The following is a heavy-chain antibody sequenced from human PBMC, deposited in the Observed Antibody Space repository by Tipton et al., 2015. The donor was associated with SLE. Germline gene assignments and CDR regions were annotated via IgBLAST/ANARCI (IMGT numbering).Heavy chain of an antibody. V-gene: IGHV4-34*01. Sequence: LRLSCAASGFTLSGFGMNWVRQAPGKGLEWIGEIYHSGSTNYNPSLKSRVTISVDTSKTQFSLKLSSVAAADTAVYYCARESGSGTYYNYWGQGTLVTVSS. CDR3: ARESGSGTYYNY. J-gene: IGHJ4*02. CDR1: GFTLSGFG. CDR2: IYHSGST. D-gene: IGHD3-10*01.